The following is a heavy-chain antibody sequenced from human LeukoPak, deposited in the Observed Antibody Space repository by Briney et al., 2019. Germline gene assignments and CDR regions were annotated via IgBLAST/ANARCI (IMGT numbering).Heavy chain of an antibody. V-gene: IGHV3-21*01. Sequence: GGSLRLSCAASAFSFSSYTMSWVRQAPGKGLEWVSSISGSSSYIYYADSVKGRFTISRDNAKNSLFLQVNSLRAEDTAVYYCARDGGYYYDSSGYSNYFDYWGQGALVTVSS. D-gene: IGHD3-22*01. J-gene: IGHJ4*02. CDR1: AFSFSSYT. CDR3: ARDGGYYYDSSGYSNYFDY. CDR2: ISGSSSYI.